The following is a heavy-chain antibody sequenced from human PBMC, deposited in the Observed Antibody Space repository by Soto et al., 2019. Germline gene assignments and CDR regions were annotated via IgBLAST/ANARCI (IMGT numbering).Heavy chain of an antibody. CDR1: GFTFSSYS. Sequence: EVQLVESGGGLVKPGGSLRLSCAASGFTFSSYSMNWVRQAPGKGLEWVSSISSSSSYIYYADSVKGRLTISRDNAKNSLYLQMNSLRAEDTAVYYCAKDYGDYAGVVGRYWGQGTLVTVSS. CDR2: ISSSSSYI. CDR3: AKDYGDYAGVVGRY. V-gene: IGHV3-21*01. D-gene: IGHD4-17*01. J-gene: IGHJ4*02.